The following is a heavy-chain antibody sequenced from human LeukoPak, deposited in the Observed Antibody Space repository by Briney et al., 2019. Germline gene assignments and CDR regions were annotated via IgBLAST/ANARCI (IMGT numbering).Heavy chain of an antibody. CDR2: IYYSGNT. D-gene: IGHD2-15*01. Sequence: PSETLSLTCTVSGGSISSYYWSWIRQPPGKGLEWIGNIYYSGNTNYNPSLKSRVTISVDTSKNQFSLKLSSVTAADTAVYYCARRTVVVVGATEYYYYYYMDVWGKGTTVTVS. CDR1: GGSISSYY. V-gene: IGHV4-59*08. J-gene: IGHJ6*03. CDR3: ARRTVVVVGATEYYYYYYMDV.